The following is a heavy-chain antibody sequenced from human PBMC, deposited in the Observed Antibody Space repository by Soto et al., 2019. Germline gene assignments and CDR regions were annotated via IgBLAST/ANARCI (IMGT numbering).Heavy chain of an antibody. V-gene: IGHV3-11*01. Sequence: VGSLRLSCAASGFTFSDYYMSWIRQAPGKGLEWVSYISSSGSTIYYADSVKGRFTISRDNAKNSLYLQMNSLRAEDTAVYYCARGRKRVVPAAPFDPWGQGTLVTVSS. J-gene: IGHJ5*02. CDR1: GFTFSDYY. D-gene: IGHD2-2*01. CDR2: ISSSGSTI. CDR3: ARGRKRVVPAAPFDP.